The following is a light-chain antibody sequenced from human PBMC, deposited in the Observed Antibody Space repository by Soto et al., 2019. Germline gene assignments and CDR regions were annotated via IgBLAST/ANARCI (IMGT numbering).Light chain of an antibody. CDR2: DAS. Sequence: VTQSPGPLSSSSGARADLSCRASQSVSSSYLPWYQQKPGQAPRLLIYDASSRATGIPDRFSGSGSGTDFTLTISRLEPEDFAVYYCQQYGSSRSTFGQGTRLEI. V-gene: IGKV3-20*01. CDR3: QQYGSSRST. J-gene: IGKJ5*01. CDR1: QSVSSSY.